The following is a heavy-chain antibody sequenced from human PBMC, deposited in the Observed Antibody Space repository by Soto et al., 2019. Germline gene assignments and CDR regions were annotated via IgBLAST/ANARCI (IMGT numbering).Heavy chain of an antibody. J-gene: IGHJ6*02. CDR3: ARDIVVVVAAEHDYYYGMDV. Sequence: QVQLVQSGAEVKKPGSSVKVSCKASGGTFSSYAISWVRQAPGQGLEWMGGIIPIFGTANYARKFQGRVTMTADESTGTAYMELSSLRSEDTAVYYCARDIVVVVAAEHDYYYGMDVWGQGTTVTVSS. V-gene: IGHV1-69*12. CDR2: IIPIFGTA. CDR1: GGTFSSYA. D-gene: IGHD2-15*01.